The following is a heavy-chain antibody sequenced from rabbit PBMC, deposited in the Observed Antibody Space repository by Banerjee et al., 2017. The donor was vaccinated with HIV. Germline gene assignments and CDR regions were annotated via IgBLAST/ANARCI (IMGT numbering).Heavy chain of an antibody. V-gene: IGHV1S45*01. CDR3: ARDAGSYVIDGDASFNL. D-gene: IGHD4-2*01. J-gene: IGHJ4*01. Sequence: QEQLVESGGGLVKPEGSLKLSCTASGFSFSNKAVMCWVRQAPGKGLEWIACIDVAKYGTTYYTSWAKGRFTISKTSSTTVTLQMTSLTAADTATYFCARDAGSYVIDGDASFNLWGQGTLVTVS. CDR2: IDVAKYGTT. CDR1: GFSFSNKAV.